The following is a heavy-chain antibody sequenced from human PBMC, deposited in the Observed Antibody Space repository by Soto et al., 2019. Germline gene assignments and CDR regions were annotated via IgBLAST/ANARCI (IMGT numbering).Heavy chain of an antibody. Sequence: QVPLVESGGDLVKPGGSLRLSCAASGFMFSDYYMTWIRQAPGKGLEWISYISASGSNIYYADSVKGRFTISRDNAKNSLYLQMNNLRVEDTAVYYCGSPPWLVRYFHDGVDVWGPGTTVTVSS. V-gene: IGHV3-11*01. CDR3: GSPPWLVRYFHDGVDV. CDR1: GFMFSDYY. J-gene: IGHJ6*02. D-gene: IGHD6-19*01. CDR2: ISASGSNI.